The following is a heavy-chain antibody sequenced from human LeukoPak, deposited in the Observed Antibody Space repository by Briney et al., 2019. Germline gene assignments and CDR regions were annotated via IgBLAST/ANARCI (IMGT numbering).Heavy chain of an antibody. V-gene: IGHV4-39*01. Sequence: PSETLSLTCTVSGGSISSTNYYWGWIHLPPGKGLEWNGNIYYSGNTYYNPSLKSRVTISVDTSKNQFSLKLSSVTAADTAVYYCARRRWLEFYWFDPWGQGTLVTVSS. D-gene: IGHD6-19*01. CDR1: GGSISSTNYY. CDR3: ARRRWLEFYWFDP. J-gene: IGHJ5*02. CDR2: IYYSGNT.